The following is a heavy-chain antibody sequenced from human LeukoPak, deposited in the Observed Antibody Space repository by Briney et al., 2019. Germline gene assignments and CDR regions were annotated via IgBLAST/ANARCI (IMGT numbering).Heavy chain of an antibody. D-gene: IGHD6-19*01. Sequence: EASVKVSCKASGGTFSSYAISWVRQASGQGLEWMGRIIPIFGTANYAQKLQGRVTITTDESTSTAYMELSSLRSEDTAVYYCARDWRGYSSEPFDYWGQGTLVTVSS. CDR3: ARDWRGYSSEPFDY. CDR2: IIPIFGTA. CDR1: GGTFSSYA. J-gene: IGHJ4*02. V-gene: IGHV1-69*05.